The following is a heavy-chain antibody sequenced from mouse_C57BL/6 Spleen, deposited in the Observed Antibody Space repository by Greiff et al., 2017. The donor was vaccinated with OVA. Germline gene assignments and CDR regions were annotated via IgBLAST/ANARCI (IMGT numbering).Heavy chain of an antibody. CDR1: GYSFTGYY. Sequence: VQLQQSGPELVKPGASVKISCKASGYSFTGYYMHWVKQSSEKSLEWIGEINPSTGGTSYNQKFKGKATLTVDKSSRTAYMQLKSLTSEDSAVYYCARSHYYGSSYVDYWGQGTTLTVSS. CDR2: INPSTGGT. CDR3: ARSHYYGSSYVDY. J-gene: IGHJ2*01. D-gene: IGHD1-1*01. V-gene: IGHV1-43*01.